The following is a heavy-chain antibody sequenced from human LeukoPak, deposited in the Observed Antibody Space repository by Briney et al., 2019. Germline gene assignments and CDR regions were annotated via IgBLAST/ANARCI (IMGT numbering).Heavy chain of an antibody. D-gene: IGHD6-19*01. CDR2: ISCYNGDT. CDR3: ARDPSNTSGYYVYHDY. V-gene: IGHV1-18*01. Sequence: ASVKVSCTASGYTFNKYGISWVRQAPGQGLEWMGWISCYNGDTRYAQKFQGRVTMTKDTSTSTVHMELRSLRSDDTAVYYCARDPSNTSGYYVYHDYWGQGALVTVSS. CDR1: GYTFNKYG. J-gene: IGHJ4*02.